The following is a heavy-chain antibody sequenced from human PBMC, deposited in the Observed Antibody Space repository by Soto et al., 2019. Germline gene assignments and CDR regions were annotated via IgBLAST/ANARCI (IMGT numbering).Heavy chain of an antibody. J-gene: IGHJ4*02. CDR3: ARGYRQSGYSSSWVFDY. Sequence: QVQLRESGPGLVKPSQTLSLTCTVSGGSINSGGYYWNWIRQHPGKGLEWIGYMYYSGSTYYNPLLTSRVIISADTSETHFSLKLSSVTAADTAVYFCARGYRQSGYSSSWVFDYWGPGTLVNVSS. V-gene: IGHV4-31*03. CDR2: MYYSGST. CDR1: GGSINSGGYY. D-gene: IGHD6-13*01.